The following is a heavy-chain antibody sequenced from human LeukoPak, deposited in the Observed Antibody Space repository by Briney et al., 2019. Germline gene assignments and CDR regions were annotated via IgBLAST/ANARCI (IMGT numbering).Heavy chain of an antibody. CDR2: IYHSGST. D-gene: IGHD3-22*01. Sequence: PSETLSLTCTVSGGSISGGGYYWSWIRQPPGKGLEWIGYIYHSGSTYYNPSLKSRVTISVDRSKNQFSLKLNSVTVADTAVYYCARDSSGYSNLDYWGQGTLVTVSS. V-gene: IGHV4-30-2*01. J-gene: IGHJ4*02. CDR3: ARDSSGYSNLDY. CDR1: GGSISGGGYY.